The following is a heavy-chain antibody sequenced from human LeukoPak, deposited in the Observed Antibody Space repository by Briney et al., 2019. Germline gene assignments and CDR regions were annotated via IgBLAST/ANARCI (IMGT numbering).Heavy chain of an antibody. V-gene: IGHV4-39*07. CDR2: IYYSGSS. Sequence: SETLSLTCTVSGGSISSGLYYWNWIRQPPGKGLEWIGTIYYSGSSYHNPSLKSPVTISIDTSRNQFSLKLSSVTAADTAVYYCARSYGSGYYYYYMDVWGKGTTVTVSS. CDR3: ARSYGSGYYYYYMDV. CDR1: GGSISSGLYY. J-gene: IGHJ6*03. D-gene: IGHD3-10*01.